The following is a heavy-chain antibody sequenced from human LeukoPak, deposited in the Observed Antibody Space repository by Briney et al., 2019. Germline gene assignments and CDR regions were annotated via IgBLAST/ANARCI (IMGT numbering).Heavy chain of an antibody. D-gene: IGHD5-12*01. CDR1: GGTFSSYA. Sequence: EASVKVSCKASGGTFSSYAISWVRQAPGQGLEWMGRIIPILGIANYAQKFQGRVTITADKSTSTAYMELSSLRSEDTAVYYCASPSGYDFGDAFDIWGQGTMVTVSS. J-gene: IGHJ3*02. CDR2: IIPILGIA. CDR3: ASPSGYDFGDAFDI. V-gene: IGHV1-69*04.